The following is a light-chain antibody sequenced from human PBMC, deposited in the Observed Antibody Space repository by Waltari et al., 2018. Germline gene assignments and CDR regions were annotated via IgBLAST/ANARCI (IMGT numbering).Light chain of an antibody. CDR3: QSYDTGTWF. Sequence: NFMLTQPRGVSPSPEKTVTISCTRNSGSIAGAYVQWFQQRPGSAPTIVIYEDNQRPSGVPDRFSGSIDSSSNSASLTISGLKTEDEADYYCQSYDTGTWFFGGGTRLTVL. J-gene: IGLJ2*01. CDR1: SGSIAGAY. CDR2: EDN. V-gene: IGLV6-57*03.